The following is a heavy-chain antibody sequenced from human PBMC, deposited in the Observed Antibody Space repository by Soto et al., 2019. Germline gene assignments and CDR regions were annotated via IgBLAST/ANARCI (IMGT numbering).Heavy chain of an antibody. CDR3: AKDTNFGVGPDYSCDYGKDV. CDR2: VTVSGDTT. CDR1: GFTFSIYA. V-gene: IGHV3-23*01. Sequence: GGSLRLSCAVSGFTFSIYAMSLVRQSPGKGLEWVSTVTVSGDTTYYADSVKGRFTISGDNSKSTLYLQMDRLRGEDTAVYYCAKDTNFGVGPDYSCDYGKDVWGQGRTFTVSS. D-gene: IGHD3-3*01. J-gene: IGHJ6*02.